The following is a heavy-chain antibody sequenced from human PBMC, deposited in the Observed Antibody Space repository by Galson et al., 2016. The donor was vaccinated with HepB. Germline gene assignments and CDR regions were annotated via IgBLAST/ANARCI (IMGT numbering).Heavy chain of an antibody. Sequence: EIYHSGGSNYNPSLKRRVTMSVDKSKNQFSLKLTSVTAADTAVYYCTRDLVPAAMDGMDVWGQGTTVTVSS. J-gene: IGHJ6*02. CDR2: IYHSGGS. V-gene: IGHV4-4*02. CDR3: TRDLVPAAMDGMDV. D-gene: IGHD2-2*01.